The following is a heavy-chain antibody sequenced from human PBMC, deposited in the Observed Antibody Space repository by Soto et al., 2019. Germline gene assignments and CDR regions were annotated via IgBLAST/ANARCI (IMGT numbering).Heavy chain of an antibody. CDR2: MYYSGST. CDR1: GVSISNTDYS. Sequence: PSETLSLTCTVSGVSISNTDYSWGWIRQPPGKGLEWVGTMYYSGSTYYNPSLKSRVTVSVDTSRKQVSLKLTSVTAADTAVYYCVRHSPPWESNWFHPWGQRTLVTVSS. D-gene: IGHD1-26*01. CDR3: VRHSPPWESNWFHP. J-gene: IGHJ5*02. V-gene: IGHV4-39*01.